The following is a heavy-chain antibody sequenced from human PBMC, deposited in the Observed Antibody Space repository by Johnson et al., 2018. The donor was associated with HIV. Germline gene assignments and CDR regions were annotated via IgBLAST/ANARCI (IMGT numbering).Heavy chain of an antibody. Sequence: QLVESGGVVVQPGGSLRLSCAASGFTFDDYTMHWVRQAPGKGLEWVSLISWDGGSTYYADSVKGRFTISRDNSKNSLYLQMNSLRADDTAVYYCVRDDYAFHIWGQGTVVTVSS. V-gene: IGHV3-43*01. CDR2: ISWDGGST. J-gene: IGHJ3*02. CDR3: VRDDYAFHI. CDR1: GFTFDDYT.